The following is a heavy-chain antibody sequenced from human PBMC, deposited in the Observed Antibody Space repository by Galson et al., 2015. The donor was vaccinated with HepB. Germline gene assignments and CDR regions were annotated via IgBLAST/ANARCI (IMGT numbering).Heavy chain of an antibody. J-gene: IGHJ5*02. V-gene: IGHV1-46*01. D-gene: IGHD4-17*01. Sequence: SVKVSCKASGYTCIDYNIHWIRQRPGQGLEWMGMVNPRGHNTTIAQRFQGRVTMTTGTSTATVYMELSSLTSDDAALYYCARDRFADYAVKWFDPWGQGTLVTVSS. CDR3: ARDRFADYAVKWFDP. CDR2: VNPRGHNT. CDR1: GYTCIDYN.